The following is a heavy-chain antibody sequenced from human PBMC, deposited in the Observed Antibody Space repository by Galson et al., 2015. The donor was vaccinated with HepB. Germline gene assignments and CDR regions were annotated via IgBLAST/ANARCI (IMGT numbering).Heavy chain of an antibody. V-gene: IGHV5-10-1*01. CDR3: ATTPLPSYDFWSGYFPH. CDR2: IDPSDSYT. D-gene: IGHD3-3*01. Sequence: QSGAEVKKPGESLRISCKGSGYSFTSYWISWVRQMPGKGLEWMGRIDPSDSYTNYSPSFQGHVSVSADKSISTAYLQWSSLKASDTAMYYCATTPLPSYDFWSGYFPHWGQGTLVTVSS. J-gene: IGHJ4*02. CDR1: GYSFTSYW.